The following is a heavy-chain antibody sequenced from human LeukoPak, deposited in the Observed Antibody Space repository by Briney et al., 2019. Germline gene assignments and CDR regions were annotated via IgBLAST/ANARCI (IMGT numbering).Heavy chain of an antibody. CDR2: ITSDGSDT. CDR3: SRDRRTWFDP. V-gene: IGHV3-74*01. CDR1: GFTFSSYW. J-gene: IGHJ5*02. Sequence: PGGSLRLSCAASGFTFSSYWMHWVRQVPGKGLVWVSRITSDGSDTIYADSVKGRFTISRDNAKNTVYLQMNSLRAEDTALYYCSRDRRTWFDPWGQGTLVTVSS.